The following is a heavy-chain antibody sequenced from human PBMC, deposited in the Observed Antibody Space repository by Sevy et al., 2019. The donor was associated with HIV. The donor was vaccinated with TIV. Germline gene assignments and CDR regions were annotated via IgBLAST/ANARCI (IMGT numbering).Heavy chain of an antibody. Sequence: SETLSLTCTVSGGSINSYYWSWIRQPPGKGLEWIGYIYYSGSTNYNPSLKSRVTISVDTSKNQFSLKLSSVTAADTAVYYCARSKTPDIVVVPAAIGFDYWGQGTLVTVSS. V-gene: IGHV4-59*01. D-gene: IGHD2-2*01. CDR2: IYYSGST. CDR1: GGSINSYY. CDR3: ARSKTPDIVVVPAAIGFDY. J-gene: IGHJ4*02.